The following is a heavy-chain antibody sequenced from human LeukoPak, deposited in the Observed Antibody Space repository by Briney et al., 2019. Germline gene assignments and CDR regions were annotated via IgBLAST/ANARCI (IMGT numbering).Heavy chain of an antibody. CDR1: GYTFTSYY. CDR3: ARDRDSSGYHCMLFDY. D-gene: IGHD3-22*01. J-gene: IGHJ4*02. V-gene: IGHV1-46*01. Sequence: ASVKVSCKASGYTFTSYYMHWVRQAPGQGLEWMGIINPSGGSTSYAQKFQGRVTMTRDMSTSTVYMELSSLRSEDTAVYYCARDRDSSGYHCMLFDYWGQGTLVTVSS. CDR2: INPSGGST.